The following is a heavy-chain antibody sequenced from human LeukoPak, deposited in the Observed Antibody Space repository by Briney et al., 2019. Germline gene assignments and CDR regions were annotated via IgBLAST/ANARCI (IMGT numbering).Heavy chain of an antibody. CDR2: IYHNGNT. D-gene: IGHD3-22*01. CDR1: GYSISSGYY. CDR3: ARLSITMILVVITEYYFDY. Sequence: SSETLSLTCAVSGYSISSGYYWGWIRQPPVKGLEWIGSIYHNGNTYYNPSLKSRVTISVDTSKNQFSLKLSSVTAADTAVYYCARLSITMILVVITEYYFDYWGQGTLVTVFS. V-gene: IGHV4-38-2*01. J-gene: IGHJ4*02.